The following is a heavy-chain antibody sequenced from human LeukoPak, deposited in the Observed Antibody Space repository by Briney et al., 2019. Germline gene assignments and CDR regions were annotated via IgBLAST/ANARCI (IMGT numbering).Heavy chain of an antibody. J-gene: IGHJ3*02. CDR1: GYTFTGYY. CDR2: INPNSGGT. Sequence: ASVKGSCKASGYTFTGYYMHWVRQAPGRGLEWMGRINPNSGGTNYAQKFQGRVTMTRDTSISTAYMELSSLRSEDTAAYYCATSCDFWSGSCLGDAFDIWGQGTMVTVSS. CDR3: ATSCDFWSGSCLGDAFDI. D-gene: IGHD3-3*01. V-gene: IGHV1-2*06.